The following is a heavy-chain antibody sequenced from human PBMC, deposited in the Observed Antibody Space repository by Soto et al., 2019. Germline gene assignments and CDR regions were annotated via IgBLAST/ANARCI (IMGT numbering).Heavy chain of an antibody. J-gene: IGHJ4*02. Sequence: GASVKVSCKASAYTFTNYNIHWVRQAPGQGLEWMGVINPSGGSTRYGQKFQGRVTMTTDTSTSTVYMELSSLRSEDTAVFYCARDGKYATNYFFDYWGQGTLVTVSS. D-gene: IGHD2-8*01. V-gene: IGHV1-46*01. CDR1: AYTFTNYN. CDR3: ARDGKYATNYFFDY. CDR2: INPSGGST.